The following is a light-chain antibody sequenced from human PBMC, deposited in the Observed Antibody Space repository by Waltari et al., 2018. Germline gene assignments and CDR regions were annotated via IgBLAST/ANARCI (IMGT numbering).Light chain of an antibody. V-gene: IGKV1-39*01. CDR1: QSISNF. CDR3: QQSSTTPST. J-gene: IGKJ2*01. CDR2: SAS. Sequence: DIQMTQSPSSLSASVGARVTITCRASQSISNFLNWYKQKPGEAPKLLIYSASTLQSGVPSRFSGAGSGTDFSLTIISLQPEDFASYYCQQSSTTPSTFGQGTKLEIK.